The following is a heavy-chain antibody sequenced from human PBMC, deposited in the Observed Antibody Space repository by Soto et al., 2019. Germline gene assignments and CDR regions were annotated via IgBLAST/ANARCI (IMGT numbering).Heavy chain of an antibody. CDR1: GGTFSSYA. V-gene: IGHV1-69*01. D-gene: IGHD3-9*01. Sequence: QVQLVQSGAEVKKPGSSVKVSCKASGGTFSSYAISWVRRAPGQGLEWMGGIIPIFGTANYAQKFQGRVTITADESTSTAYMELSSLRSEDTAVYYCARDEDDILTGYKAYYYYGMDVWGQGTTVTVSS. CDR3: ARDEDDILTGYKAYYYYGMDV. CDR2: IIPIFGTA. J-gene: IGHJ6*02.